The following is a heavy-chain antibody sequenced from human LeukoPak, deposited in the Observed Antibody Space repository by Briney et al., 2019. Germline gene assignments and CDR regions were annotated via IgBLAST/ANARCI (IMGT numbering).Heavy chain of an antibody. D-gene: IGHD2-2*01. V-gene: IGHV3-23*01. CDR2: ISTTGGGT. Sequence: GGSLRLSCAASGFSFSSYAMTWVRQPPGKGLEWVSAISTTGGGTYYADSVKGRFTISRDNSKNTLYLQMNSLRAEDTAVYSCAKDRGDCSSTSCYLSDWGQGTLVTVSS. J-gene: IGHJ4*02. CDR3: AKDRGDCSSTSCYLSD. CDR1: GFSFSSYA.